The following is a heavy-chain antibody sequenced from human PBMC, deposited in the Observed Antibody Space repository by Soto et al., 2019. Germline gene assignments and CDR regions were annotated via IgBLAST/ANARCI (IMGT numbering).Heavy chain of an antibody. D-gene: IGHD3-22*01. CDR2: IYYSGST. CDR1: GGSISSYY. Sequence: SETLSLTCTVSGGSISSYYWSWIRQPPGKGLEWIGYIYYSGSTNYNPSLKSRVTISVDTSKNQFSLKLSSVTAADTAVYCCARKVYDSSGYLDYWGQGTLVTVSS. CDR3: ARKVYDSSGYLDY. V-gene: IGHV4-59*01. J-gene: IGHJ4*02.